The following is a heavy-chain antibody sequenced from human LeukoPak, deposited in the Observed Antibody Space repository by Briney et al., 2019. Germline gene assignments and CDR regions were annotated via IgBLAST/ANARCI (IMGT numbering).Heavy chain of an antibody. J-gene: IGHJ4*02. D-gene: IGHD6-19*01. V-gene: IGHV4-30-4*01. Sequence: SETLSLTCTVSGGSISSGDYYWSWIRQPPGKGLEWIGEIYHSGNTNYNPSLKSRVTISVDKSKNQFSLKLSSVTAADTAVYYCAREAVAGTRYFDYWGQGTLVTVSS. CDR3: AREAVAGTRYFDY. CDR2: IYHSGNT. CDR1: GGSISSGDYY.